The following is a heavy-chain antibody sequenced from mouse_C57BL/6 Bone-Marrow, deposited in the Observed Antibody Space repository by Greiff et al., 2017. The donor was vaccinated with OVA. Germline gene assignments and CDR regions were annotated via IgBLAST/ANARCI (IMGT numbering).Heavy chain of an antibody. CDR3: ARSGDYDCAMDY. J-gene: IGHJ4*01. CDR1: GYTFTDYY. CDR2: INPNNGGT. D-gene: IGHD2-4*01. Sequence: VQLQQSGPELVKPGASVKISCKASGYTFTDYYMNWVKQSHGKSLEWIGDINPNNGGTSYNQKFKGKATLTVDKSSSTAYMELRSLTSEDSAVYYCARSGDYDCAMDYWGQGTSVTVSS. V-gene: IGHV1-26*01.